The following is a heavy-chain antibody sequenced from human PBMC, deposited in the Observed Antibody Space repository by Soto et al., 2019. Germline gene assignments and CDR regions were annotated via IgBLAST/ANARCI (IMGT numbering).Heavy chain of an antibody. Sequence: QVQLQESGPGLVHPSGTLSLTCTVSGGSISSTNWWSWVRQPPGKGLEWIGEASHSGETNYNPSLKSRLTLSIDKSKNQFSRNLRSVTAADTAVYYCAREGYNGYVPFAYWGQGALVTVSS. CDR3: AREGYNGYVPFAY. CDR2: ASHSGET. CDR1: GGSISSTNW. J-gene: IGHJ4*02. D-gene: IGHD5-12*01. V-gene: IGHV4-4*02.